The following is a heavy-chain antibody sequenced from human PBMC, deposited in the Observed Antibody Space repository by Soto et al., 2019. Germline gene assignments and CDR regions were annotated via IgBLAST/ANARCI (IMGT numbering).Heavy chain of an antibody. CDR3: AKGGRQLASAFDY. CDR2: ISGSGGSR. J-gene: IGHJ4*02. D-gene: IGHD6-6*01. CDR1: GFTFSSYA. Sequence: EVQLLESGGGLVQPGGSLRLSCAASGFTFSSYAMSWVRQAPGKGLEWVSAISGSGGSRYYADSVKGRFTISRDNYKNTRYLQMISLRAEDTAVYDFAKGGRQLASAFDYWGQGTLVTVSS. V-gene: IGHV3-23*01.